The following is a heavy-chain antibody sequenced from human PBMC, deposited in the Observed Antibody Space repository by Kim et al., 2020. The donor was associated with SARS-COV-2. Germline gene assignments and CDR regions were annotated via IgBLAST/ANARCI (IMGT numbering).Heavy chain of an antibody. CDR3: ARNGHYDILTGPAYYYYGMDV. D-gene: IGHD3-9*01. V-gene: IGHV1-69*13. Sequence: SVKVSCKASGGTFSSYAISWVRQAPGQGLEWMGGIIPIFGTANYAQKFQGRVTITADESTSTAYMELSSLRSEDTAVYYCARNGHYDILTGPAYYYYGMDVWGQGTTVTVSS. CDR1: GGTFSSYA. J-gene: IGHJ6*02. CDR2: IIPIFGTA.